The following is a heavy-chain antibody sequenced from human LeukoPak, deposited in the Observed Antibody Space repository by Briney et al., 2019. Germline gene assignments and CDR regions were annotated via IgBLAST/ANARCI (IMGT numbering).Heavy chain of an antibody. CDR2: IIPILVIA. V-gene: IGHV1-69*04. CDR3: ARANDHYYDSSGYYFRHWFDP. J-gene: IGHJ5*02. D-gene: IGHD3-22*01. CDR1: GGTFSSYA. Sequence: ASVKVSCKASGGTFSSYAISWVRQAPGQGLEWMGSIIPILVIANYAQKFQGRVTITADKSTSTAYMELSSLRSEDTAVYYCARANDHYYDSSGYYFRHWFDPWGQGTLVTVSS.